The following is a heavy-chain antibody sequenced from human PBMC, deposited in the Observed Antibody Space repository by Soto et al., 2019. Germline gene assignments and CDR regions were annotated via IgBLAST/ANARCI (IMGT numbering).Heavy chain of an antibody. CDR2: INSDGSST. Sequence: EAQLVESGGGLVQPGGSLRLSCEASGFTFSTFWMHWVRQAPGKGLVWVSRINSDGSSTYYADSVKGRVTISRDNAKNTLYLHLSSLRPEDTAVYYCARDFESWGQGTLVTVSS. V-gene: IGHV3-74*01. CDR1: GFTFSTFW. J-gene: IGHJ4*02. CDR3: ARDFES.